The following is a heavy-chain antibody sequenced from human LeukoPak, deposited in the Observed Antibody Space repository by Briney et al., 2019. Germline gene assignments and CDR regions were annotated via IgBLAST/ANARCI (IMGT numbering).Heavy chain of an antibody. D-gene: IGHD1-26*01. J-gene: IGHJ4*02. CDR2: IYTSGST. CDR1: GGSISSYY. V-gene: IGHV4-4*07. CDR3: ARSPRGVVGATGRLDY. Sequence: SETLSLTCTVSGGSISSYYWSWIRQPAGKGLEWIGRIYTSGSTNYNPSLKSRVTMSVDTSKNQFSLKLSSVTAADTAVYYCARSPRGVVGATGRLDYWGQGTLVTVSS.